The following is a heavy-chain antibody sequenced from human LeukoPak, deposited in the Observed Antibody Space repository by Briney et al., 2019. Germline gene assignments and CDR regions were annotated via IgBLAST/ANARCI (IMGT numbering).Heavy chain of an antibody. CDR3: ARGEWRITIFGVVTKGGDY. V-gene: IGHV3-30-3*01. CDR2: ISYDGSNK. Sequence: GGSLRLSCAASGFTFSSYAMHWVRQAPGKGLEWVAVISYDGSNKYYADSVKGRFTISRDNSKNTLYLQMNSLRAEDTAAYYCARGEWRITIFGVVTKGGDYWGQGTLVTVSS. D-gene: IGHD3-3*01. J-gene: IGHJ4*02. CDR1: GFTFSSYA.